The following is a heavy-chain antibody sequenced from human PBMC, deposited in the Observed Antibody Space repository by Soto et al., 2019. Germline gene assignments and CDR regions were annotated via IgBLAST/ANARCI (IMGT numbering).Heavy chain of an antibody. J-gene: IGHJ5*02. CDR2: IIPIFGTA. Sequence: QVQLVQSGAEVKKPGSSVKVSCKASGGTFSSYAISWVRHAPGQGLEWMGGIIPIFGTANYAQKFQGRVTITGDDSTSTAYMELSSMTSEDTAVYYCARDMSSYDAHNWFDRWGQGTLVTVSS. CDR1: GGTFSSYA. D-gene: IGHD1-26*01. CDR3: ARDMSSYDAHNWFDR. V-gene: IGHV1-69*01.